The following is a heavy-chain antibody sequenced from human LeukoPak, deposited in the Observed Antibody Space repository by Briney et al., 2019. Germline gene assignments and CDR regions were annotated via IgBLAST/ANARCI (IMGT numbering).Heavy chain of an antibody. V-gene: IGHV4-59*08. Sequence: SETLSLTCSVSSGSISSYFWSWIRQPPGKGPEWIGYVYSSGSTNYNPSLRSRVTISVDTSKNQFSLHLSSVTAADTAVYYCARLGYCRRGSCLGADYWGQGILVTVSS. D-gene: IGHD2-15*01. J-gene: IGHJ4*02. CDR3: ARLGYCRRGSCLGADY. CDR2: VYSSGST. CDR1: SGSISSYF.